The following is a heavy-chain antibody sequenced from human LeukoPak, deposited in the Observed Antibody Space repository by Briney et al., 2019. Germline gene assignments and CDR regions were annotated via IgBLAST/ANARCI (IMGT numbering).Heavy chain of an antibody. CDR2: IYHSGRT. J-gene: IGHJ5*02. V-gene: IGHV4-38-2*02. CDR1: GYSLSSGYY. CDR3: ARDHAMIVVVKTWFDP. D-gene: IGHD3-22*01. Sequence: PSETLSLTCAVSGYSLSSGYYWGWIRQPPGKGLEWIGSIYHSGRTYYNPSLKSRVTISVDTSKNQFSLKLSSVTAADTAVYYCARDHAMIVVVKTWFDPWGQGTLVTVSS.